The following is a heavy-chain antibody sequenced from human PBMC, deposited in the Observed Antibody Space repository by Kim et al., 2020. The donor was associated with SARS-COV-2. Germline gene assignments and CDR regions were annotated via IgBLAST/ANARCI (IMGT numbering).Heavy chain of an antibody. V-gene: IGHV3-21*01. J-gene: IGHJ6*02. D-gene: IGHD4-17*01. Sequence: GGSLRLSCAASGFTFSSYSMNWVRQAPGKGLEWVSSISSSSSYIYYADSVKGRFTISRDNAKNSLYLQMNSLRAEDTAVYYCARDPSEDYGDPGYYYGMDVLGQGTTVTVSS. CDR2: ISSSSSYI. CDR3: ARDPSEDYGDPGYYYGMDV. CDR1: GFTFSSYS.